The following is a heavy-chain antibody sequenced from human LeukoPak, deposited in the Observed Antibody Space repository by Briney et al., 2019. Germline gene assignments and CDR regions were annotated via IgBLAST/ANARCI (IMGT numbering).Heavy chain of an antibody. V-gene: IGHV3-49*03. D-gene: IGHD1-1*01. Sequence: SGGSLRLPCAASGFTFSSYWMSWFRQAPGKGLEWIGFIRSSIYGGTPKAAASVKGRFIFSRDDSKGVAYLRMNSLKTDDTAVYYCSREWGNGNDLRPDSWGQGTLVTVSS. J-gene: IGHJ4*02. CDR1: GFTFSSYW. CDR3: SREWGNGNDLRPDS. CDR2: IRSSIYGGTP.